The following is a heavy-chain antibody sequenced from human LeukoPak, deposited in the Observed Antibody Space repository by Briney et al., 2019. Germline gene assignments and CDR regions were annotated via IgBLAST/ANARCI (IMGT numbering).Heavy chain of an antibody. CDR1: GFTFSDSA. J-gene: IGHJ6*02. V-gene: IGHV3-73*01. Sequence: GGSLRLSCAASGFTFSDSALHWVRQASGKGLEWVGRIRSKADIYATAYAASVKGRFTISRDDSKNTAYLQMNSLKTEDTAVYYCAKGFSYSSSWYSVPYYYGMDVWGQGTTVTVSS. CDR2: IRSKADIYAT. D-gene: IGHD6-13*01. CDR3: AKGFSYSSSWYSVPYYYGMDV.